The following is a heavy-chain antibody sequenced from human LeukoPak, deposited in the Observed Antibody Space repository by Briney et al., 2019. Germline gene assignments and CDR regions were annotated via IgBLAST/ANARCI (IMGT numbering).Heavy chain of an antibody. CDR3: ARGRMMSGMDV. CDR1: GDSISRSSAY. J-gene: IGHJ6*02. CDR2: TYYRSKWLN. D-gene: IGHD3-16*01. Sequence: SQTLSLTCAISGDSISRSSAYWNWFRQSPSRGLEWLGRTYYRSKWLNDYAASVKSRISVNPDTSKNHYSLQLNSVTPEDTAIYYCARGRMMSGMDVWGQGTTVTVSS. V-gene: IGHV6-1*01.